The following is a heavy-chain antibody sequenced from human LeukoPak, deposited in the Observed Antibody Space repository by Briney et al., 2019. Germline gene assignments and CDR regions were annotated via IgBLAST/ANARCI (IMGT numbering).Heavy chain of an antibody. CDR2: IRNKAKGYTT. CDR3: AKVPWILLWTHYFDS. Sequence: GGSLRLSCAVSGFTFSDHYMDWVRQAPGKGLEWVGRIRNKAKGYTTEYAAPVKGRFTISRDDSKNSLYLQMNSLKTEDTAVYYCAKVPWILLWTHYFDSWGQGTLVTVSS. D-gene: IGHD5-18*01. J-gene: IGHJ4*02. V-gene: IGHV3-72*01. CDR1: GFTFSDHY.